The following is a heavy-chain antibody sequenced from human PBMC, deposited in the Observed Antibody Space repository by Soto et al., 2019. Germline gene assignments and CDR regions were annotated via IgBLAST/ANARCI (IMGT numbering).Heavy chain of an antibody. CDR2: IIPIFGTA. V-gene: IGHV1-69*06. D-gene: IGHD6-13*01. CDR3: ARSEGSIAAAQNIYSYGMDV. Sequence: QVQLVQSGAEVKKPGSSVKVSCKASGGTFSSYAISWVRQAPGQGVEWMGGIIPIFGTANYAQKFQGRVTITADKSTITAYMELSSLRSEDTAVYYCARSEGSIAAAQNIYSYGMDVWGQGTTVTVSS. J-gene: IGHJ6*02. CDR1: GGTFSSYA.